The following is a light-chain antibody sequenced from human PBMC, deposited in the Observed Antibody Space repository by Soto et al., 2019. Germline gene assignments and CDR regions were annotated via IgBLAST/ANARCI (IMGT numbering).Light chain of an antibody. J-gene: IGLJ1*01. CDR1: STDIGTYSR. CDR2: DVT. V-gene: IGLV2-23*02. Sequence: QSVLTQPASVSGSPGQSITISCTGTSTDIGTYSRVSWYLQYPGKAPKLMIYDVTKRPSGVSNRFSGSRSGSTASLTISGLQAEDEANYYCCSITRSSTSVFGTGTKVTVL. CDR3: CSITRSSTSV.